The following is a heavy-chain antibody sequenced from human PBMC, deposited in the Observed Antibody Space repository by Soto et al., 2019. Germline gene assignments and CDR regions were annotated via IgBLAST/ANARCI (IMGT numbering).Heavy chain of an antibody. D-gene: IGHD2-15*01. CDR1: GYTFTSYA. V-gene: IGHV1-3*01. CDR2: INAGNGNT. J-gene: IGHJ4*02. Sequence: XSVKVSCRASGYTFTSYAMHWVRQAPGQRLEWMGWINAGNGNTKYSQKFQGRVTITRDTSASTAYMELSSLRSEDTAVYYCARIALDYCSGGSCFLPFDYWGQGTLVTVSS. CDR3: ARIALDYCSGGSCFLPFDY.